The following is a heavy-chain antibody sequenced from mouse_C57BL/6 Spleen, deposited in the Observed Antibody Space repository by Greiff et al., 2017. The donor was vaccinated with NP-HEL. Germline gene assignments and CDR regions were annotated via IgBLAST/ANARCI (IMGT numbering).Heavy chain of an antibody. CDR3: ARDGYYGSSSYAMDY. J-gene: IGHJ4*01. V-gene: IGHV1-78*01. Sequence: VQLQQSDAELVKPGASVKISCKVSGYTFTDHTIHWMKQRPEQGLEWIGYIYPRDGSTKYNEKFKGKATLTADKSSSTAYMQLNSLTSEVSAVYFCARDGYYGSSSYAMDYWGQGTSVTVSS. CDR1: GYTFTDHT. D-gene: IGHD1-1*01. CDR2: IYPRDGST.